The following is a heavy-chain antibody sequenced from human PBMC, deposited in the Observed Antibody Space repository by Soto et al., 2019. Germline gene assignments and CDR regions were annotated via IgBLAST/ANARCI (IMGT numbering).Heavy chain of an antibody. Sequence: EVQLLESGGGLVQPGGSLRLSCAASGFTFSSYAMSWVRQAPGKGLEWVSAISGSGGSTYYADSVKGRFTISRDNSKNTLYLKMNSIRAEDTSGYYSGKDLNDYYDSSGYDDYWGQGTLVTVS. CDR1: GFTFSSYA. V-gene: IGHV3-23*01. CDR3: GKDLNDYYDSSGYDDY. CDR2: ISGSGGST. J-gene: IGHJ4*02. D-gene: IGHD3-22*01.